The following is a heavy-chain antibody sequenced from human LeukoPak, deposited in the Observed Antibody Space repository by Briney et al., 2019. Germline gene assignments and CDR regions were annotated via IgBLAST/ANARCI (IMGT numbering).Heavy chain of an antibody. Sequence: PSETLSLTCAVYGGSFSGYYWSWIRQPPGKGLEWIGEINHSGSTNYNPSLKSRVTISVDTSKNQFSLKLSSVTAADTAVYYCARGHLIRTRHYYMDVWGKGTTVTVSS. V-gene: IGHV4-34*01. CDR1: GGSFSGYY. CDR3: ARGHLIRTRHYYMDV. D-gene: IGHD3-3*02. CDR2: INHSGST. J-gene: IGHJ6*03.